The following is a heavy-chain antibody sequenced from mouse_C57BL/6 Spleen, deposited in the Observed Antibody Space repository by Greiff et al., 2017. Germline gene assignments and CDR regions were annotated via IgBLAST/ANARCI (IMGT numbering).Heavy chain of an antibody. D-gene: IGHD2-3*01. Sequence: DVQLVESGGGLVKPGGSLKLSCAASGFTFSDYGMHWVSQAPEKGLEWVAYISSGSSTIYYADTVKGRFTISRDNAKNTRFLPMTSLRSEDTALYYCARGEDGYLGFGYWGQGTTLTVSS. CDR1: GFTFSDYG. CDR2: ISSGSSTI. J-gene: IGHJ2*01. CDR3: ARGEDGYLGFGY. V-gene: IGHV5-17*01.